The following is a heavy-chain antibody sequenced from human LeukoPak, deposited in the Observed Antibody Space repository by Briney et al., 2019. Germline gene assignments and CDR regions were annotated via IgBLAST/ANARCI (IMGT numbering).Heavy chain of an antibody. Sequence: ASVKVSCKVSGYTLTELSMHWVRQAPGKGLEWMGGFDPEDGETIYAQKFQGRVTMTEDTPTDTAYMELSSLRSEDTAVYYCATPRSGSYSPPFDYWGQGTLVTVSS. V-gene: IGHV1-24*01. CDR3: ATPRSGSYSPPFDY. J-gene: IGHJ4*02. D-gene: IGHD1-26*01. CDR1: GYTLTELS. CDR2: FDPEDGET.